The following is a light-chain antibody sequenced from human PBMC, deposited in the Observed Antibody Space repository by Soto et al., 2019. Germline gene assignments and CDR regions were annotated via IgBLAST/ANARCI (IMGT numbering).Light chain of an antibody. CDR1: QSISIW. Sequence: DIQMTQSPSTLSASVGDRVTITCRASQSISIWLAWYQQKPGKVPKLLIYKASTLESGVSSRFSGSGSGTEFTLTISSLQPDDFATYYCQQFSSYPRTFGQGTKVEIK. CDR2: KAS. J-gene: IGKJ1*01. CDR3: QQFSSYPRT. V-gene: IGKV1-5*03.